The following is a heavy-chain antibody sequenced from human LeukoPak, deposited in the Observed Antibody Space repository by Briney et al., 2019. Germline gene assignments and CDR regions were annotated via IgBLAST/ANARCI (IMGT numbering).Heavy chain of an antibody. J-gene: IGHJ5*02. D-gene: IGHD6-19*01. Sequence: SETLSLTCTVSGYSISSGYYWGWIRQPPGKGLEWIGSIYHSGSTYYNPSLKSRVTISVDTSKNQFSLKLSSVTAADTAVYYCARHREYSSGWYGANWFDPWGQGTLVTVSS. V-gene: IGHV4-38-2*02. CDR2: IYHSGST. CDR1: GYSISSGYY. CDR3: ARHREYSSGWYGANWFDP.